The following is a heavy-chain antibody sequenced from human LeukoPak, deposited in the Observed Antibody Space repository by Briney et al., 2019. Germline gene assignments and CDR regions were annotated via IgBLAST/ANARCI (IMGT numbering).Heavy chain of an antibody. D-gene: IGHD3-9*01. J-gene: IGHJ3*02. Sequence: GASVKVSCKASGYTFTGYYMHWVRQAPGQGLEWMGWINPNSGGTNYAQKFQGRATMTRDTSISTAYMELSRLRSDDTAVYYCARDYDILTIFDAFDIWGQGTMVTVSS. V-gene: IGHV1-2*02. CDR2: INPNSGGT. CDR3: ARDYDILTIFDAFDI. CDR1: GYTFTGYY.